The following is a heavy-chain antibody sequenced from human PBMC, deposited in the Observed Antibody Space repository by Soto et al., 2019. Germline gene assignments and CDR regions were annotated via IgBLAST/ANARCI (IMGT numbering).Heavy chain of an antibody. D-gene: IGHD6-19*01. CDR1: GYSFTSYW. V-gene: IGHV5-51*01. J-gene: IGHJ6*02. CDR2: IYPGDSDT. CDR3: ARTVAGTDYYYYGMDV. Sequence: GESLKISCKGSGYSFTSYWIGWVRQMPGKGLEWMGIIYPGDSDTRYSPSFQGQVTISADKSISTAYLQWSSLKASDTAMYYCARTVAGTDYYYYGMDVWGQGTTVTVSS.